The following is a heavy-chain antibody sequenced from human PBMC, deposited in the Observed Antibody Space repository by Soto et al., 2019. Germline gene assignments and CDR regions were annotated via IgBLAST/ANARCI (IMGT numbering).Heavy chain of an antibody. V-gene: IGHV3-30*18. CDR1: GFTFSSYG. CDR2: ISYDGSNK. D-gene: IGHD3-9*01. Sequence: GGSLRLSCAASGFTFSSYGMHWVRQAPGKGLEWVAVISYDGSNKYYADSVKGRFTISRDNSKNTLYLQMNSLRAEDTAVYYCAKQRARYDILTGYGYYYGMDVWGQGTTVTVSS. J-gene: IGHJ6*02. CDR3: AKQRARYDILTGYGYYYGMDV.